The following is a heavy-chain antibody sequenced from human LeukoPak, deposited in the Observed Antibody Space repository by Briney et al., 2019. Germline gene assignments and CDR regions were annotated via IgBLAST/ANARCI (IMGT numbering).Heavy chain of an antibody. V-gene: IGHV4-34*01. D-gene: IGHD3-22*01. CDR2: INHSGST. CDR3: ARRGNYHFDY. J-gene: IGHJ4*02. Sequence: SETLSLTCVVYGGSFSGYYWSWIRQPPGKGLEWIGEINHSGSTNYNPSLKSRVTISVDTSKNQFSLKLTSVTAADTAVYYCARRGNYHFDYWGQGNLVTVSS. CDR1: GGSFSGYY.